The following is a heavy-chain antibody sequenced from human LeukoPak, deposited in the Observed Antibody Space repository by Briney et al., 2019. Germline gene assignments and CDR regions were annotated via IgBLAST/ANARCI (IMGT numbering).Heavy chain of an antibody. D-gene: IGHD4-17*01. CDR2: IYYSGST. Sequence: PSETLSLTCAVYGGSFSGYYWSWIRQPPGKGLEWIGYIYYSGSTNYNPSLKSRVTISVDTSKNQFSLKLSSVTAADTAVYYCARDDGDYGGYYFDYWGQGTLVTVSS. CDR1: GGSFSGYY. V-gene: IGHV4-59*01. J-gene: IGHJ4*02. CDR3: ARDDGDYGGYYFDY.